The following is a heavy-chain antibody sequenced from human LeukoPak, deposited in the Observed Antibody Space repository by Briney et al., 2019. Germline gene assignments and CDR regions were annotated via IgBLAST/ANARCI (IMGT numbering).Heavy chain of an antibody. CDR2: IYYTGSA. V-gene: IGHV4-59*01. Sequence: SETLSLTCTVSGGSISSYYWSWIRQPPGKGLEWIGYIYYTGSANYNPSLKSRVTISVDTSKNQFSLKLSSVTAADTAVYYCARDSALVDAFDIWGQGTMVTVSS. CDR1: GGSISSYY. J-gene: IGHJ3*02. CDR3: ARDSALVDAFDI. D-gene: IGHD3-10*01.